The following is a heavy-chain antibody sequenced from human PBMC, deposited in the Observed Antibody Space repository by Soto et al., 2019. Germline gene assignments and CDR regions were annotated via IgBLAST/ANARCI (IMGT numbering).Heavy chain of an antibody. CDR2: MNPNSGNT. Sequence: QVQLVQSGAEVKKPGASVKVSCKASGYTFTSYDINWVRQATGQGLEWMGWMNPNSGNTGYAQKFQGRVTMTRNTSISTAYMELSSLRAEDTAVYYCATIARGVFGVVIEDYWGQGTLVTVSS. CDR3: ATIARGVFGVVIEDY. D-gene: IGHD3-3*01. V-gene: IGHV1-8*01. CDR1: GYTFTSYD. J-gene: IGHJ4*02.